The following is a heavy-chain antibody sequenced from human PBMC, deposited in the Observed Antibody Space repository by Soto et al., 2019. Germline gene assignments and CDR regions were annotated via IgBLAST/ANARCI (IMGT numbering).Heavy chain of an antibody. CDR1: GFSISYYW. CDR2: IKEDGGVK. Sequence: EVQLVESGGGLVQPGGSLRLSCTASVSGFSISYYWMSWVRQAPGQGLVWVAHIKEDGGVKLYADSVEGRFTISIDNAKNTLYLAMASLRVEDTPVYFCSSSENSAGQHWGPGTLVTSSS. J-gene: IGHJ4*02. V-gene: IGHV3-7*03. D-gene: IGHD6-13*01. CDR3: SSSENSAGQH.